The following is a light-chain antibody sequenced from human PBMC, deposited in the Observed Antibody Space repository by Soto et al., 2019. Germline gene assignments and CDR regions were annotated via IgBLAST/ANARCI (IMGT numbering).Light chain of an antibody. Sequence: IVMTQSPATLSMSPGERATLSCRASQSLNRDLAWYQQKPGQSPRLLIFGASIRATGIPARFSGSGSGTEFTLTIGSLQSEDCALYYCQQYNNGPGTFGQGTKVEI. CDR3: QQYNNGPGT. V-gene: IGKV3-15*01. CDR2: GAS. CDR1: QSLNRD. J-gene: IGKJ1*01.